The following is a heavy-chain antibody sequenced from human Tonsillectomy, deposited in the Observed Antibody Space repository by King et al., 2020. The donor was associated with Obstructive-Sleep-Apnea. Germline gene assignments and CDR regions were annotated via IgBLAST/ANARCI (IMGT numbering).Heavy chain of an antibody. CDR1: GFTFSSYG. Sequence: VQLVQSGGGVVQPGRSLRLSCAASGFTFSSYGMHWVRQAPGKGLEWVAVISDDGSSKYYSDSVKGRFTISRDNSKNTLYLQMNSLRGEDTAVYYCAKDRDSSGTYGMDVWGQGTTVTVSS. CDR2: ISDDGSSK. J-gene: IGHJ6*02. V-gene: IGHV3-30*18. CDR3: AKDRDSSGTYGMDV. D-gene: IGHD5-18*01.